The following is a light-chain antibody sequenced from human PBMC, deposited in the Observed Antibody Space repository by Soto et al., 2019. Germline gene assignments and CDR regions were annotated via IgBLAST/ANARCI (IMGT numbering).Light chain of an antibody. CDR2: DAS. CDR3: QQYNSYSWT. V-gene: IGKV1-5*01. CDR1: QSISSW. Sequence: DIRITQSPSTLSASVGDRVTITCRASQSISSWLAWCQQKPGKAPKLLIYDASSLESGVPLRFSGSGSGTEFTLTISSLQPDDFATYYCQQYNSYSWTFGQGTKVDI. J-gene: IGKJ1*01.